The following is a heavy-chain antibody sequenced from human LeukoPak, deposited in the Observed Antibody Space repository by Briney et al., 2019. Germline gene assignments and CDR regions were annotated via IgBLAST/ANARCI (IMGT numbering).Heavy chain of an antibody. CDR2: MNPNSGNT. CDR3: ARGPPPPFIAVAGTGSLDY. V-gene: IGHV1-8*01. CDR1: GYTFTSYD. D-gene: IGHD6-19*01. Sequence: GASVKVSCKASGYTFTSYDINWVRQATGQGLEWMGWMNPNSGNTGYAQKFQGRVTMTRNTSISTAYMELSSLRSEDTAVYYCARGPPPPFIAVAGTGSLDYWGQGTLVTVSS. J-gene: IGHJ4*02.